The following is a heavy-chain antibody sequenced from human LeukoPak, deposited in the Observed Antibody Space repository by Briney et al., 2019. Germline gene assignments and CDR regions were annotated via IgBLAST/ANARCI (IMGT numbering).Heavy chain of an antibody. CDR1: GFIFGDYA. CDR2: IRPDGSNE. CDR3: VKDWGVLPDYTADGFDI. J-gene: IGHJ3*02. D-gene: IGHD3-10*01. V-gene: IGHV3-30*02. Sequence: PGRSLRLSCTASGFIFGDYAMSWVRQAPGKGLEWVAFIRPDGSNEYYAASVRGRFAISRDNSQNTLHLQMNSLRLEDTAVYYCVKDWGVLPDYTADGFDIWGPGTMVTVSS.